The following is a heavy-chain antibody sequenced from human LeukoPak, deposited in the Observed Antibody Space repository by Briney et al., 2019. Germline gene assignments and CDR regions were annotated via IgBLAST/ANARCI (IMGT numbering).Heavy chain of an antibody. CDR2: IYSGGST. J-gene: IGHJ3*02. Sequence: GGSLRLSCAASGFTFSSNYMSWVRQAPGKGLEWVSVIYSGGSTYYADSVKGRFTISRDNSKNTLYLQMNSLRAEDTAVYYCARAPPGDTNAFDIWGQGTMVTVSS. CDR3: ARAPPGDTNAFDI. CDR1: GFTFSSNY. D-gene: IGHD2-2*01. V-gene: IGHV3-53*01.